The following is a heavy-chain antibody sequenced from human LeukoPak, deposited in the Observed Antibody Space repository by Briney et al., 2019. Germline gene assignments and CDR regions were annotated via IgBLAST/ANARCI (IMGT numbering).Heavy chain of an antibody. J-gene: IGHJ4*02. CDR1: GYTFTSYG. V-gene: IGHV1-18*01. Sequence: ASVKVSCKASGYTFTSYGISWVRQAPGQGLEWMGWISAYNGNTNYAQKLQGRVTMTTDTSTSTAYMELRSLRSDDTAVYYWAGGGDSSGPFAPLGYWGQGTLVTVSS. D-gene: IGHD3-22*01. CDR2: ISAYNGNT. CDR3: AGGGDSSGPFAPLGY.